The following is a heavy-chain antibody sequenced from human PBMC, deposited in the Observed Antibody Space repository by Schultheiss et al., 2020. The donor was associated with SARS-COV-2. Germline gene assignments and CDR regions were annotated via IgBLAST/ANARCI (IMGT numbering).Heavy chain of an antibody. CDR1: GFTFSSYW. D-gene: IGHD3-10*01. J-gene: IGHJ5*02. Sequence: GGSLRLSCAASGFTFSSYWMSWVRQAPGKGLEWVSAISGSGGSTYYADSVKGRFTISRDNSKNTLYLQMNSLRAEDTAVYYCAKDLKIGSGSYDSNWFDPWGQGTLVTVSS. V-gene: IGHV3-23*01. CDR2: ISGSGGST. CDR3: AKDLKIGSGSYDSNWFDP.